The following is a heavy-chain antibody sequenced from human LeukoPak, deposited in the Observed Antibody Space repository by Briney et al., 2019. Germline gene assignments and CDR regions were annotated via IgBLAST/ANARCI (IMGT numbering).Heavy chain of an antibody. V-gene: IGHV4-59*01. J-gene: IGHJ2*01. CDR3: TRISGDEKYFDL. CDR1: GFTFSNYA. CDR2: IYYSGST. D-gene: IGHD3-10*01. Sequence: GSLRLSCAASGFTFSNYAMSWIRQPPGKGLEWIGYIYYSGSTNYNPSLQSRVAISVDTSKNQFSLNLSSVTAADTAVYFCTRISGDEKYFDLWGRGTLVTVSS.